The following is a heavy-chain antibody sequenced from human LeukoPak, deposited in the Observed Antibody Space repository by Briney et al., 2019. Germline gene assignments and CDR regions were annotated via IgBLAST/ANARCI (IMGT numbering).Heavy chain of an antibody. CDR2: IYYSGST. J-gene: IGHJ3*02. V-gene: IGHV4-39*07. CDR1: GGSISSSSYY. Sequence: PSETLSLTCTVSGGSISSSSYYWGWIRQPPGKGLEWIGSIYYSGSTYYNPSLKSRVTISVDTSKNQFSLKLSSVTAADTAVYYCARGLPGGDAFDIWGQGTMVTVSS. D-gene: IGHD2-15*01. CDR3: ARGLPGGDAFDI.